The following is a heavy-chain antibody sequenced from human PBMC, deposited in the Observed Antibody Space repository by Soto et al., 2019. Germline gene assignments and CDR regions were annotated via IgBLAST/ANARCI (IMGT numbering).Heavy chain of an antibody. CDR2: ISWDGGTT. Sequence: EMQLVESGGVVVQPGGSLRLSCAASGFTFDDYTMHWVRQVPGKGLDWVSTISWDGGTTYYADSVKGRFTISRDNSKTYLSLQMNGLRTKDSGFYYCAKGGDYWYFDLWGRGTLSTVAS. CDR3: AKGGDYWYFDL. V-gene: IGHV3-43*01. CDR1: GFTFDDYT. J-gene: IGHJ2*01. D-gene: IGHD3-16*01.